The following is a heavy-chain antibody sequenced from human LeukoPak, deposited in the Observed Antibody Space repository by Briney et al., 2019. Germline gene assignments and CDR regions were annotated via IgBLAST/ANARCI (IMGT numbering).Heavy chain of an antibody. Sequence: GSLRLSFAASGFPFSYYWIHWVRQAPGKGLVWVSRINTDGSITNYADSVKGRFSIPRDNAKNTLYLQMSSLRAEDTAVYYCARDRGPRTGFMVREAYDYWGQGTLVTVSS. D-gene: IGHD3-10*01. CDR1: GFPFSYYW. CDR3: ARDRGPRTGFMVREAYDY. CDR2: INTDGSIT. J-gene: IGHJ4*02. V-gene: IGHV3-74*01.